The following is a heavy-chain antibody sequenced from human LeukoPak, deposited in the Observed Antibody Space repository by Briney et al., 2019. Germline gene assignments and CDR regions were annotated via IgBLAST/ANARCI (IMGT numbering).Heavy chain of an antibody. Sequence: ASVKVSCKASGYTFTSYGISWVRQAPGQGLEWMGWISAYNGNTNYAQKLQGRVTMTTDTSTSTAYMELRSLRPDDTAVYYCMFGVDSSGYPDYWGQGTLVTVSS. CDR2: ISAYNGNT. D-gene: IGHD3-22*01. CDR3: MFGVDSSGYPDY. CDR1: GYTFTSYG. V-gene: IGHV1-18*01. J-gene: IGHJ4*02.